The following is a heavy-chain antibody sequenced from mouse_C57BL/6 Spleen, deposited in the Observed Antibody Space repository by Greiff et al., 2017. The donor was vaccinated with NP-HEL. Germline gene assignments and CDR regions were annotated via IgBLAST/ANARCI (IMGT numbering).Heavy chain of an antibody. V-gene: IGHV1-64*01. D-gene: IGHD2-3*01. CDR1: GYTFTSYW. Sequence: QVQLQQPGAELVKPGASVKLSRKASGYTFTSYWMHWVKQRPGQGLEWIGMIHPNSGSTNYNEKFKSKATLTVDKSSSTAYMQLSSLTSEDSAVYYCARGGYYAWFAYWGQGTLVTVSA. CDR2: IHPNSGST. J-gene: IGHJ3*01. CDR3: ARGGYYAWFAY.